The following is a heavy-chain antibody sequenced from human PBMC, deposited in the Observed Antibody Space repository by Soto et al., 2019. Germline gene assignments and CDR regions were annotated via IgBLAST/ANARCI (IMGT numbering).Heavy chain of an antibody. CDR2: ISYDGSNK. CDR1: GFTFSSYG. V-gene: IGHV3-30*03. J-gene: IGHJ4*02. D-gene: IGHD2-15*01. CDR3: ARDKTDSGGYSDS. Sequence: GGSLRLSCAASGFTFSSYGMHWVRQAPGKGLEWVAVISYDGSNKYYADSVKGRFTISRDNSKNTVFLQVSNLRAEDTAVYFCARDKTDSGGYSDSWGQGTLVTVS.